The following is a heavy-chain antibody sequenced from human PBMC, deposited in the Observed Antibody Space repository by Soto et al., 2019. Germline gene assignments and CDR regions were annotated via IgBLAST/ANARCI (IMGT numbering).Heavy chain of an antibody. CDR3: VRGSSQQQLVGKDDAFDI. Sequence: SETLSLTCKVPGSPISNSGYYWAWIRQSPGKGLEWIGNIFYCWTTYYHPSLKSRVTISVDMSKNQFTLRLSCVTAADTAVYYCVRGSSQQQLVGKDDAFDIWGQGTMVTVSS. CDR1: GSPISNSGYY. D-gene: IGHD6-13*01. CDR2: IFYCWTT. J-gene: IGHJ3*02. V-gene: IGHV4-39*01.